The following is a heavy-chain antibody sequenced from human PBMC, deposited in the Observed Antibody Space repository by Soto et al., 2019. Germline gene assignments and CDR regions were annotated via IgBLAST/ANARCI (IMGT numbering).Heavy chain of an antibody. CDR2: IIPIFGTA. V-gene: IGHV1-69*06. CDR3: ATPYYDILTGYQGYYYYGMDV. Sequence: GASVKVSCKASGGTFSSYAISGVRQAPGQGLEWMGGIIPIFGTANYAQKFQGRVTITADKSTSTAYMELSSLRSEDTAVYYCATPYYDILTGYQGYYYYGMDVWGQGTTVTVSS. D-gene: IGHD3-9*01. CDR1: GGTFSSYA. J-gene: IGHJ6*02.